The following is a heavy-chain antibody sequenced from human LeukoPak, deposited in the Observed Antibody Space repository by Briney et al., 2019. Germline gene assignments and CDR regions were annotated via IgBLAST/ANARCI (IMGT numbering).Heavy chain of an antibody. J-gene: IGHJ4*02. CDR3: ARXPPXLXXXXXGDY. CDR1: GYTFTSYG. CDR2: ISANNGDT. V-gene: IGHV1-18*01. Sequence: ASVKVSCKASGYTFTSYGIAWVRQAPGQGLQWMGWISANNGDTSYSQKLQGRVTMTTDTSTNTAYMELRSLTSDDTAVYYCARXPPXLXXXXXGDYXXXGXLVIVS.